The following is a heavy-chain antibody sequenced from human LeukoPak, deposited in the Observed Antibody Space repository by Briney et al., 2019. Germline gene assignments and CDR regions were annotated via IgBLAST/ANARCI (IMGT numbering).Heavy chain of an antibody. V-gene: IGHV3-11*01. D-gene: IGHD3-22*01. Sequence: GGSLRLSCAASGFTFSDYYMSWIRQAPGKGLEWVSYISSSGSTIYYADSVKGRFTISRDNAKNSLYLQMNSLRAEDTAVYCCAREGYYYDSSGYYFDYWGQGTLVTVSS. J-gene: IGHJ4*02. CDR1: GFTFSDYY. CDR3: AREGYYYDSSGYYFDY. CDR2: ISSSGSTI.